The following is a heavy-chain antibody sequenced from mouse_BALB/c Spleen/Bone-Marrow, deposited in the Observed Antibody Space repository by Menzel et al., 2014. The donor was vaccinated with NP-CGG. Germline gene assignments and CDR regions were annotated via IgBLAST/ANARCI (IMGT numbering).Heavy chain of an antibody. V-gene: IGHV1S56*01. Sequence: VKVVESGPELVKPGASVKMSCKASGYTFTSYYIHWVKQRPGQGLEWIGWIYPGDGSTKYNEKFKGKTTLTADKSSSTAYMLLSSLTSEDSAIYFCARGELPYYFDYWGQGTTLTVSS. CDR1: GYTFTSYY. CDR3: ARGELPYYFDY. J-gene: IGHJ2*01. CDR2: IYPGDGST.